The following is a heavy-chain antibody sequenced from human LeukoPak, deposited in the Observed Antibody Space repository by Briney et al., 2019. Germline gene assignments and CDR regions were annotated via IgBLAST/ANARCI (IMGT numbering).Heavy chain of an antibody. D-gene: IGHD6-19*01. CDR1: GDSISSDNC. V-gene: IGHV4-38-2*01. CDR2: VCRNGDT. J-gene: IGHJ5*02. Sequence: SETLSLTCAVSGDSISSDNCWGWIRQPPGKGLEWIGSVCRNGDTNYNPPLKSRVTISIDTSKNQFSLKLTSVTAADTAVYYCARHPYGLVREASFDPWGQGTLVTVSS. CDR3: ARHPYGLVREASFDP.